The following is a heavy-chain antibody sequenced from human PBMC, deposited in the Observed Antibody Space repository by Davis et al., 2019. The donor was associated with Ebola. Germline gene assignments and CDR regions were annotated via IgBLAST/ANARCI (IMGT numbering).Heavy chain of an antibody. CDR2: VIPILGTA. CDR3: TRGKWFDP. CDR1: VGTFSNYT. J-gene: IGHJ5*02. Sequence: SSVPVSCKASVGTFSNYTFHWVRQPPGQGLEWMGRVIPILGTADYAQRFQGRVTITADTSTHTAYMELSRLRSDDTAMYYCTRGKWFDPWGQGTLVAVSS. V-gene: IGHV1-69*08.